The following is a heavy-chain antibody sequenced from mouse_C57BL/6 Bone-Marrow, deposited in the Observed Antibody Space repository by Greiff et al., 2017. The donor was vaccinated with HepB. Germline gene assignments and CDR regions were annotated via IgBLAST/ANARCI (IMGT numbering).Heavy chain of an antibody. V-gene: IGHV1-84*01. D-gene: IGHD2-1*01. J-gene: IGHJ4*01. CDR2: IYPGSGNT. CDR1: GYTFTDYY. CDR3: ARLQPDEGYGNPHYYAMDY. Sequence: VQLQQSGPELVKPGASVKISCKASGYTFTDYYINWVKQRPGQGLEWIGWIYPGSGNTKYNEKFKGKATLTVDTSSSTAYMQLSSLTSEDSAVYFCARLQPDEGYGNPHYYAMDYWGQGTSVTVSS.